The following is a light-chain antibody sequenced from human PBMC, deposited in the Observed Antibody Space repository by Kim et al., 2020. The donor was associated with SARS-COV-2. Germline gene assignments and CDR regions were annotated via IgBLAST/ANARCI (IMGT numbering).Light chain of an antibody. J-gene: IGKJ4*01. Sequence: DIQMTKSPSTLSASVGDRVTITGRASESISYWLAWYQQKPGKAPKLLIYKASSLESGVPSRFSGSGSGTEFTLTITSLQPDDFATYYCQQYSSYSTFGGGTKLEI. CDR3: QQYSSYST. CDR2: KAS. CDR1: ESISYW. V-gene: IGKV1-5*03.